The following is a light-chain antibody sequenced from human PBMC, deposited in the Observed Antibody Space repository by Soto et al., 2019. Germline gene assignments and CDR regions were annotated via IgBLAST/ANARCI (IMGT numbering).Light chain of an antibody. V-gene: IGLV2-14*01. CDR3: SSYTPSRPNVV. Sequence: QSALTQPASVSGSPGQSITISCTGTSSDVGGYNYVSWYQQHPVKVPKLIIYDVSTRPSGISNRFSGSKSGNTASLTISGLQAEDEADYYCSSYTPSRPNVVFGGGTNVTVL. CDR2: DVS. CDR1: SSDVGGYNY. J-gene: IGLJ2*01.